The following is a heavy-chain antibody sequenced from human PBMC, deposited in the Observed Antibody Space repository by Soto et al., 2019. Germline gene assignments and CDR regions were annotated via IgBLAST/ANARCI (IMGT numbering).Heavy chain of an antibody. V-gene: IGHV3-23*01. J-gene: IGHJ4*02. CDR3: AKAYYYGSGSYYALDY. D-gene: IGHD3-10*01. CDR2: ISGSGGST. CDR1: GFTFSSYA. Sequence: AGSLRLSCAASGFTFSSYAMSWVRQAPGKGLEWVSAISGSGGSTYYADSVKGRFTISRDNSKNTLYLQMNSLRAEDTAVYYCAKAYYYGSGSYYALDYWGQGTLVTVSS.